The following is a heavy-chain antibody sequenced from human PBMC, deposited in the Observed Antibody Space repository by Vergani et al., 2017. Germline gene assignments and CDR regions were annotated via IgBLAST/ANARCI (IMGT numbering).Heavy chain of an antibody. Sequence: QVQLVQSGAEVKKPGASVKVSCKASGYTFTGYYMHWVRQAPGQGLEWMGWINPNSGGTNYAQKFQGRVTMTRDTSISTAYMELSRLRSDDTAVYYCARDIGGYCSSTSCYPTDYWGQGTLVTVSS. CDR2: INPNSGGT. J-gene: IGHJ4*02. D-gene: IGHD2-2*01. CDR1: GYTFTGYY. V-gene: IGHV1-2*02. CDR3: ARDIGGYCSSTSCYPTDY.